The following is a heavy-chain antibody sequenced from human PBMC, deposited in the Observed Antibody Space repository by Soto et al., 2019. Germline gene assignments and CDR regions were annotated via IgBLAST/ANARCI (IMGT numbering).Heavy chain of an antibody. D-gene: IGHD6-19*01. J-gene: IGHJ4*02. Sequence: GASVKVSCKASGYTFTSYGISWVRQAPGQGLEWMGWISAYNGNTNYAQKLQGRVTVTTDTSTSTAYMDLRSLRSDDTAVYYCAREAYSSGWYFDYWGQGILVTVSS. CDR2: ISAYNGNT. V-gene: IGHV1-18*01. CDR3: AREAYSSGWYFDY. CDR1: GYTFTSYG.